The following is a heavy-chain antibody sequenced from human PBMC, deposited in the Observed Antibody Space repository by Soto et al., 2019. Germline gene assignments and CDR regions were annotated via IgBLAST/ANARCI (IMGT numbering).Heavy chain of an antibody. CDR2: ISYDGSNK. J-gene: IGHJ6*02. Sequence: HPGGSLRLSCAASGFTFSSYGMHWVRQAPGKGLEWVAVISYDGSNKYYADSVKGRFTISRDNSKNTLYLQMNSLRAEDTAVYYCAKDLGLPSGIAVAPVFYGMDVWGQGTKVTVSS. CDR1: GFTFSSYG. CDR3: AKDLGLPSGIAVAPVFYGMDV. D-gene: IGHD6-19*01. V-gene: IGHV3-30*18.